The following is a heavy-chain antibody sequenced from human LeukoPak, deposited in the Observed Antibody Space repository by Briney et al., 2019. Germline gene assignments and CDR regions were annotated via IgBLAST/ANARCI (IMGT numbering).Heavy chain of an antibody. J-gene: IGHJ3*02. Sequence: GGSLRLSCAASGFTFSSFGMHWVRQAPGKGLEWVAVIWYDGSNKYYADSVKGRFTISRDNSKNTLYLQMNSLRAEDTAVYYCARGLRHIVVVPAAIRGSRHAFDIWGQGTMVTVSS. D-gene: IGHD2-2*02. CDR1: GFTFSSFG. CDR2: IWYDGSNK. V-gene: IGHV3-33*01. CDR3: ARGLRHIVVVPAAIRGSRHAFDI.